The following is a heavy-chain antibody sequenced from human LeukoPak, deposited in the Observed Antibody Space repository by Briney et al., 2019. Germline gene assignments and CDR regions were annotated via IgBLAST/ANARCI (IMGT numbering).Heavy chain of an antibody. CDR2: IGAGGTFT. J-gene: IGHJ4*02. Sequence: GGSLRLSCTASGFTFSSYAMNWVRQAPGKGLEWVSGIGAGGTFTYYADSVKGRFTISRDNSRNTLYLQMNSLRADDTAVYYCAKDLDYTTYGYYLDYWGQGTLVTVSS. D-gene: IGHD4-11*01. CDR3: AKDLDYTTYGYYLDY. CDR1: GFTFSSYA. V-gene: IGHV3-23*01.